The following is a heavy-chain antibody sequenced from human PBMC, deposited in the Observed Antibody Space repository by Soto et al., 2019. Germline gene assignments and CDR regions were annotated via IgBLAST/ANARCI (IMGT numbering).Heavy chain of an antibody. J-gene: IGHJ6*02. V-gene: IGHV3-21*01. D-gene: IGHD6-6*01. Sequence: GGSLRLSCAASGFTFSSYSMNWVRQAPGKGLEWVSSISSSSSYIYCADSVKGRFTISRDNAKNSLYLQMNSLRAEDTAVYYCAIMSIAARYYGMAVWGQGTTVPVSS. CDR2: ISSSSSYI. CDR1: GFTFSSYS. CDR3: AIMSIAARYYGMAV.